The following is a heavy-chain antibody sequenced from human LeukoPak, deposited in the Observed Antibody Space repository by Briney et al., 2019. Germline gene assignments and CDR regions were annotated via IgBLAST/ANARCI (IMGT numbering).Heavy chain of an antibody. CDR3: AREGSGYNYAEN. Sequence: ASVKVSCKASGYTFSSYYMHWVRQAPGQGLEWMGIINPSGGSSSYAQKFQGRVTMTRDTSSSTVYMELSSLRSEDTAVYYCAREGSGYNYAENWGQGTLVTVSS. V-gene: IGHV1-46*01. J-gene: IGHJ4*02. D-gene: IGHD5-18*01. CDR1: GYTFSSYY. CDR2: INPSGGSS.